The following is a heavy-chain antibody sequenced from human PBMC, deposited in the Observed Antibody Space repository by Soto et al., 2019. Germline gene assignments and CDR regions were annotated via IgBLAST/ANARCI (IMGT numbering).Heavy chain of an antibody. Sequence: SETLSLTCAVYGGSFSGYYWSWIRQPPGKGLEWIGEINHSGSTNYNPSLKSRVTISVDTSKNQFSLKLSSVTAADTAVYYCARGRGVLDVWGKGTKVTVSS. V-gene: IGHV4-34*01. D-gene: IGHD6-13*01. CDR2: INHSGST. CDR3: ARGRGVLDV. J-gene: IGHJ6*04. CDR1: GGSFSGYY.